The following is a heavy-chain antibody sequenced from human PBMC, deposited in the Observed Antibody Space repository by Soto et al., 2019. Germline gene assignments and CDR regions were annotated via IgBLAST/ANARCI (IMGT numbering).Heavy chain of an antibody. D-gene: IGHD3-16*01. Sequence: EVQLVESGGALVQPGRSLRLSCAASGFRFDAYGMHWVRQGPGKGQEWVAGISWNRGEIEYLASLKGRYTISRDNAKNALYLQMAPPRFEVSALYFCTRIRLALYEPFEICGQGRMVTVSS. CDR2: ISWNRGEI. J-gene: IGHJ3*02. CDR3: TRIRLALYEPFEI. CDR1: GFRFDAYG. V-gene: IGHV3-9*01.